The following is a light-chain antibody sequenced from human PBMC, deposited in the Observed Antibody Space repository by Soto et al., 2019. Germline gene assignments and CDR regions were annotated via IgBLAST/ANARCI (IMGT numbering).Light chain of an antibody. CDR1: SSDVGSYNL. J-gene: IGLJ1*01. Sequence: QSVLTQPASVSGSPGQSITISCTGTSSDVGSYNLVSWYQQHPGKAPKLMIYEGSKWPSGVSNRFSGSKSGNTASLTISGLQAEDEADYYCCSYAGSSTYVFGTRTKVTVL. CDR2: EGS. CDR3: CSYAGSSTYV. V-gene: IGLV2-23*01.